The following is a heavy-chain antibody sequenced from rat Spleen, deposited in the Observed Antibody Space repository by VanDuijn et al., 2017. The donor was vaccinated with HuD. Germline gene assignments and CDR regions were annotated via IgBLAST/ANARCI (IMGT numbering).Heavy chain of an antibody. CDR1: GFTFNKYW. CDR3: TTSIAATTY. CDR2: ITNTGGGT. Sequence: EVQLVESGGGLVQPGRSMKLSCAASGFTFNKYWMTWIRQAPGKGLEWVASITNTGGGTYSPDSVKGRFILSRDNAKSTLYLQMNSLKSDDTATYYCTTSIAATTYWGQGVMVTVSS. J-gene: IGHJ2*01. D-gene: IGHD1-2*01. V-gene: IGHV5-31*01.